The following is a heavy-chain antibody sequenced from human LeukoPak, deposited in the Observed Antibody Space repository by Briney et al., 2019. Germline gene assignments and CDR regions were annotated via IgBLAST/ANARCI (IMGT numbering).Heavy chain of an antibody. CDR3: ARAAVRYQLLSSFDY. J-gene: IGHJ4*02. CDR1: GYTFTGYY. D-gene: IGHD2-2*01. CDR2: ISPSGGST. V-gene: IGHV1-46*01. Sequence: ASVKVSCKASGYTFTGYYMHWVRQAPGQGPEWMGVISPSGGSTTYAQKFQGRVTLTRDMSTSTDYLELSSLRSEDTAVYYCARAAVRYQLLSSFDYWGQGTLVTVSS.